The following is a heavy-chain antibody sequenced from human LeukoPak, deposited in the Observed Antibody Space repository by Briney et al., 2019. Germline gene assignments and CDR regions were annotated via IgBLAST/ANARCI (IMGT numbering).Heavy chain of an antibody. V-gene: IGHV3-23*01. J-gene: IGHJ6*02. Sequence: GGSLRLSCAASGFTFSSYAMSWVRQAPGKGLEWVSAISGSGGSTYYADSVKGRFTISRDNSKNTLYLQMNSLRAEDTAVYYCASSYSSSWYDYYGMDVWGQGTTVTVSS. D-gene: IGHD6-13*01. CDR2: ISGSGGST. CDR1: GFTFSSYA. CDR3: ASSYSSSWYDYYGMDV.